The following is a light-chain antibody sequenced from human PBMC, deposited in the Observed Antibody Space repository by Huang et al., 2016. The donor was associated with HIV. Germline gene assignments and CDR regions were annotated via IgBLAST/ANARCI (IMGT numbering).Light chain of an antibody. CDR3: QQYYNTPLT. V-gene: IGKV4-1*01. Sequence: DIVMTQSPDSLAVSLGGRATINCKSSQSLLYSSNNKNYLAWYQQKPGQPPKLLIYWASTRDSGVPDRFTGSGSGTVFTLTISSLQAEDVAIYYCQQYYNTPLTFGQGTKLVIK. CDR2: WAS. J-gene: IGKJ2*01. CDR1: QSLLYSSNNKNY.